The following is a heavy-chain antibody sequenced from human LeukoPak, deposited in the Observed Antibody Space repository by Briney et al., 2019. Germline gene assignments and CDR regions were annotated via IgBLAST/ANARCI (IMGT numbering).Heavy chain of an antibody. D-gene: IGHD3-10*01. CDR2: ISSSSSYI. CDR1: GFTFSSYG. J-gene: IGHJ4*02. Sequence: KPGGSLRLSCAASGFTFSSYGMNWVRQAPGKGLEWVSSISSSSSYIYYADSVKGRFTISRDNAKNSLYLQMNSLRADDTAVYYCARDAVASNYYGSGSYGYYFDYWGQGTLVTVSS. V-gene: IGHV3-21*01. CDR3: ARDAVASNYYGSGSYGYYFDY.